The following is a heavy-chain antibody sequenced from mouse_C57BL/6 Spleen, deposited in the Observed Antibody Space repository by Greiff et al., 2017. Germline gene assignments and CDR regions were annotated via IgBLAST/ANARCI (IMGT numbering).Heavy chain of an antibody. D-gene: IGHD1-1*01. V-gene: IGHV1-50*01. J-gene: IGHJ2*01. CDR2: IDPSDSYT. CDR3: ARKPIDYGSSYENY. CDR1: GYTFTSYW. Sequence: QVQLQQPGAELVKPGASVKLSCKASGYTFTSYWMQWVKQRPGQGLEWIGEIDPSDSYTNYNQKFKGKATLTVDTSSSTAYMQLSSLTSEDSAVYYCARKPIDYGSSYENYWGQGTTLTVSS.